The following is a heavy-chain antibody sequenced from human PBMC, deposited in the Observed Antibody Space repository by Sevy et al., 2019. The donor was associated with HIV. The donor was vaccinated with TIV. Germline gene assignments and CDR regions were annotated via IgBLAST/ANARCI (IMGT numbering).Heavy chain of an antibody. CDR3: ARQVDNWFDP. CDR1: GYTFTYYY. D-gene: IGHD2-15*01. J-gene: IGHJ5*02. V-gene: IGHV1-2*02. Sequence: ASVKVSCETCGYTFTYYYIHWVRQAPGQGLEWMGWINPSSGGTQYAQKFQGRVSVTSDTSRRTSYMELRRLRSDDTALYYCARQVDNWFDPWGQGTPVTVSS. CDR2: INPSSGGT.